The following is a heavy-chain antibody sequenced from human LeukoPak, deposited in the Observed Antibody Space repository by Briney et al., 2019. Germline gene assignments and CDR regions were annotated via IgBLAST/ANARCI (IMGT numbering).Heavy chain of an antibody. J-gene: IGHJ4*02. D-gene: IGHD3-22*01. CDR1: GGTFSSYA. CDR2: IIPIFGTA. V-gene: IGHV1-69*06. CDR3: ARGATYYYDSSGYYYYY. Sequence: GASVKVSCKASGGTFSSYAISWVRQAPGQGLEWMGGIIPIFGTANYAQKFQGRVTIAADKSTSTAYMELSSLRSGDTAVYYCARGATYYYDSSGYYYYYWGQGTLVTVSS.